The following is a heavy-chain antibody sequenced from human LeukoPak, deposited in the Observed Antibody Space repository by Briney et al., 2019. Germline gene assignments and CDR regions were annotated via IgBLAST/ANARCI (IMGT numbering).Heavy chain of an antibody. CDR3: VRGYSFGPYGMDV. D-gene: IGHD2-15*01. CDR2: ISSSSSYI. Sequence: GGSLGLSCAASGFTFSSYSMNWVRQAPGKGLEWVSSISSSSSYIYYADSVKGRFTISRDNSKNTLYLQMSSLRAEDTAVYFCVRGYSFGPYGMDVWGQGTTVTVPS. V-gene: IGHV3-21*04. CDR1: GFTFSSYS. J-gene: IGHJ6*02.